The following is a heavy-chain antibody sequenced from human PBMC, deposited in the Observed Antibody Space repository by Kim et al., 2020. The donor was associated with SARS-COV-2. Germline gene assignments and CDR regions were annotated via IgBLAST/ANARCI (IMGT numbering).Heavy chain of an antibody. J-gene: IGHJ4*02. V-gene: IGHV3-21*01. D-gene: IGHD6-13*01. CDR2: ISSSSSYI. CDR3: ARDYSRLYMNGSY. CDR1: GFTFSSYS. Sequence: GGSLRLSCAASGFTFSSYSMNWVRQAPGKGLEWVSSISSSSSYIYYADSVKGRFTISRDNAKNSLYLQMNSLRAEDTAVYYCARDYSRLYMNGSYWGQGTLVTVSS.